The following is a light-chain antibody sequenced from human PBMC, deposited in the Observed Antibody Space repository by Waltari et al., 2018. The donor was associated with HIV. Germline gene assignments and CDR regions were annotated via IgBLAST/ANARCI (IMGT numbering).Light chain of an antibody. V-gene: IGLV1-40*01. CDR1: RSNIGAGYD. J-gene: IGLJ1*01. CDR3: QSYDSGLSAYV. CDR2: GNT. Sequence: QSVLTQPPSVSGAPGQTVTISCTGSRSNIGAGYDVHWFQHLPGTAPKLLIYGNTNRPSGVPDRFSGSKSGTSASLAITGLQAEDEGDYYCQSYDSGLSAYVFGTGTKVTVL.